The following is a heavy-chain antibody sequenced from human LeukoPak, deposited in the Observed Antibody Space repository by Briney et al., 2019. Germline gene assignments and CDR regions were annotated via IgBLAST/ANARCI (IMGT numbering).Heavy chain of an antibody. CDR2: IIPIFGTA. V-gene: IGHV1-69*05. D-gene: IGHD5-12*01. J-gene: IGHJ5*02. CDR1: GGTFSSYA. Sequence: SVKVSXKASGGTFSSYAISWVRQAPGQGLEWMGGIIPIFGTAKYAQKFQGRVTITTDESTSTAYMELSSLRSEDTAVYYCAREDSGYENWFDPWGQGTLVTVSS. CDR3: AREDSGYENWFDP.